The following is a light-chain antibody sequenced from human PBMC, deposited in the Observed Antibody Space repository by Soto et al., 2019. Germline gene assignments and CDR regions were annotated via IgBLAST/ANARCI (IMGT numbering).Light chain of an antibody. Sequence: QSVLTLPPSVSGAPGQRVTISCTGSSSNIGAGYDVHWYQQLPGTAPKLLIYGNSNRPSGVPDRFSGSKSGTSASLAITGLQAEDEADYYCQSYDSSLSALVFGGGTKLTVL. CDR3: QSYDSSLSALV. CDR2: GNS. V-gene: IGLV1-40*01. J-gene: IGLJ2*01. CDR1: SSNIGAGYD.